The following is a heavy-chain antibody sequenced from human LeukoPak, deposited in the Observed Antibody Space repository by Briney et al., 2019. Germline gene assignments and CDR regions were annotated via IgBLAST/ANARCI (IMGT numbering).Heavy chain of an antibody. CDR3: AKGYCRGNSCYDDRGAFDY. CDR2: IYHSGST. Sequence: SETLSLTCTVSGYSISSGNYWGWIRLPPGKGLQWIGSIYHSGSTYYNPSLKSRVTISVDTSKNQFSLKLSSVTAADTAVYYCAKGYCRGNSCYDDRGAFDYWGQGTLVTVSS. V-gene: IGHV4-38-2*02. J-gene: IGHJ4*02. D-gene: IGHD2-2*01. CDR1: GYSISSGNY.